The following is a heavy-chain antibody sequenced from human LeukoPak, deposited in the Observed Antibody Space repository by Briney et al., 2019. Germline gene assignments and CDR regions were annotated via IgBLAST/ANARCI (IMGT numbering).Heavy chain of an antibody. CDR3: ARVSQDYYDRSGYYYFDF. D-gene: IGHD3-22*01. Sequence: PSETLSLTCTVSGGSMNPYFWSWIRQPPGKGLEWIGYIYYSGGTSYNASLKSRVTISVDTSKSQFSLRLSSVTAAGTAVYYCARVSQDYYDRSGYYYFDFWGLGTLVTVSS. J-gene: IGHJ4*02. CDR2: IYYSGGT. V-gene: IGHV4-59*01. CDR1: GGSMNPYF.